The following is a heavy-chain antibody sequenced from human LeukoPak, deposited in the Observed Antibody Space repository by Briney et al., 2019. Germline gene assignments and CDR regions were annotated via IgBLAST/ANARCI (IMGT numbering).Heavy chain of an antibody. D-gene: IGHD1-26*01. J-gene: IGHJ5*02. CDR1: RYTFTSYD. CDR2: MNPNSGNT. CDR3: ARSKRAYPNWFDP. V-gene: IGHV1-8*01. Sequence: GASVKVSCKASRYTFTSYDIYWVRQATGQGLEWMGWMNPNSGNTGYAQKFQGRVTMTRNTSISTAYMELSSLRSEDTAVYYCARSKRAYPNWFDPWGQGTLVTVSS.